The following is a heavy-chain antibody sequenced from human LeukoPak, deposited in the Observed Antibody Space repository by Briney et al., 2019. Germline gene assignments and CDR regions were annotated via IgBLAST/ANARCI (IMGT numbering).Heavy chain of an antibody. D-gene: IGHD6-13*01. CDR3: TRVSIAAAGTIDY. Sequence: GGPLRLSCTASGFTFGDYAMSWFRQAPGKGLEWVGFIRSKAYGGTTEYAASVKGRFTISRDDSKSIAYLQMNSLKTEDTAVYYCTRVSIAAAGTIDYWGQGTLVTVSS. CDR1: GFTFGDYA. J-gene: IGHJ4*02. V-gene: IGHV3-49*03. CDR2: IRSKAYGGTT.